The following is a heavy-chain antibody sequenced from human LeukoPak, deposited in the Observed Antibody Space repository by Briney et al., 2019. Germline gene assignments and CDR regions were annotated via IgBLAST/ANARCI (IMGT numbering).Heavy chain of an antibody. CDR3: AREGTMTPVY. CDR1: GFTFSSYG. D-gene: IGHD2-15*01. V-gene: IGHV3-30*02. CDR2: IRYDGSNK. Sequence: PGGSLRLSCAASGFTFSSYGMHWVRQAPGKGLEWVAFIRYDGSNKYYADSVKGRFTISRDNSKNTLYLQVNSLRAEDTAVYYCAREGTMTPVYWGQGTLVTVSS. J-gene: IGHJ4*02.